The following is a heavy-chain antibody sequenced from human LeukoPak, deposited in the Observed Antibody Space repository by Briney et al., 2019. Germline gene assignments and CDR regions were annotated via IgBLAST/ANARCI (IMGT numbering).Heavy chain of an antibody. Sequence: PGGSLRLSCAASGFTFSTYTMNWVSQAQGKGLEWVSSINTGGNLVYYADSVKGRFTISRDNSKNSLYLQMNSLRAEVTAEYYCARPQEPEGYRCSCGRDYYYMDVWGKGNTVTVSS. J-gene: IGHJ6*03. V-gene: IGHV3-21*01. CDR3: ARPQEPEGYRCSCGRDYYYMDV. CDR2: INTGGNLV. CDR1: GFTFSTYT. D-gene: IGHD6-6*01.